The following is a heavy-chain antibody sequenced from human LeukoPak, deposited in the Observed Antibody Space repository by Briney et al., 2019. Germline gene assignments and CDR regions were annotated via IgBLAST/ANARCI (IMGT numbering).Heavy chain of an antibody. CDR3: ARSGGNYYSI. CDR2: IYPGDSDT. D-gene: IGHD1-26*01. V-gene: IGHV5-51*01. J-gene: IGHJ3*02. Sequence: GASLQISCKGAGYRFTSYWIGWVRQMPGKGLEWMGIIYPGDSDTIYSPSFQGQVTISADKSTSTANLQWSSLKASDTAMYYCARSGGNYYSIWGQGTMVTVSS. CDR1: GYRFTSYW.